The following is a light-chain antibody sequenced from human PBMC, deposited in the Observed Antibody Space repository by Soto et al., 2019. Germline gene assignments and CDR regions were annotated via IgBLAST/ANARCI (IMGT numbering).Light chain of an antibody. CDR2: GAS. CDR3: QQYNNWPPYT. CDR1: QSVNSN. J-gene: IGKJ2*01. V-gene: IGKV3-15*01. Sequence: EIVMTQSPATLSVSPGERATLSCRASQSVNSNLAWYQQKPGQAPRLLIYGASTRATGIPARFSGSGSGTEFTLTNSSLQSEDFAVYYCQQYNNWPPYTFGQGTKLEIK.